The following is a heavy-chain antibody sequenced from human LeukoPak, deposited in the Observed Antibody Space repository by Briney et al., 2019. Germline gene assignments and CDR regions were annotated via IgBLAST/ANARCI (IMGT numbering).Heavy chain of an antibody. D-gene: IGHD3-22*01. Sequence: SETLSLTCTVSGGPISRYYWSWIRQPPGKGLEWIGYIYYSGSTNYNPSLKSRVTISVDTSKNQFSLKLSSVTAADTAVYYCARSRPGVVITIDAFDIWGQGTMGTVSS. CDR3: ARSRPGVVITIDAFDI. V-gene: IGHV4-59*08. J-gene: IGHJ3*02. CDR1: GGPISRYY. CDR2: IYYSGST.